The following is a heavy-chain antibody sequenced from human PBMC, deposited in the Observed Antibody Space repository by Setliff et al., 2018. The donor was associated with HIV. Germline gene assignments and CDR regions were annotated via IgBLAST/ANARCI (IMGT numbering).Heavy chain of an antibody. V-gene: IGHV3-30*04. CDR3: ARVYDSSGYSLSIPGY. Sequence: GGSLRLSCAASGFTFYSYAMHWVRQAPGKGLEWVALISYDGSNKFYADSMKGRFTISRDNSKNTLYLQMNSLRAEDTAVYYCARVYDSSGYSLSIPGYWGQGTLVTVSS. CDR2: ISYDGSNK. J-gene: IGHJ4*01. D-gene: IGHD3-22*01. CDR1: GFTFYSYA.